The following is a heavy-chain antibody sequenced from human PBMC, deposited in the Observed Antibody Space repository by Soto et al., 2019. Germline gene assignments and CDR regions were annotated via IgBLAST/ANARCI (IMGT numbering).Heavy chain of an antibody. CDR1: GGTFSSYT. D-gene: IGHD6-19*01. V-gene: IGHV1-69*02. Sequence: QVQLVHSGAEVKKPGSSVKVSCKASGGTFSSYTISWVRQAPGQGLEWMGRIIPILGIANYAQKFQGRVTITADKSTSTAYMELSSLRSEDTAVYYCARRKAVADPFDYWGQGTLVTVSS. CDR2: IIPILGIA. CDR3: ARRKAVADPFDY. J-gene: IGHJ4*02.